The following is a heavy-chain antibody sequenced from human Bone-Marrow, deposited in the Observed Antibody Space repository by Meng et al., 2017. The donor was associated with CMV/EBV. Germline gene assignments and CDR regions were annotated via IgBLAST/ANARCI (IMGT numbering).Heavy chain of an antibody. D-gene: IGHD2-2*02. Sequence: ASLKVSCKPSGYTFTSYDINWVRQATGQGLEWMGWMNPNSGNTGYAQKFQGRVTITRNTSISTAYMELSSLRSEDTAVYYCARGRYCSSTSCYRYYYYGMDVWGQGTTVTVSS. J-gene: IGHJ6*01. CDR1: GYTFTSYD. CDR2: MNPNSGNT. CDR3: ARGRYCSSTSCYRYYYYGMDV. V-gene: IGHV1-8*03.